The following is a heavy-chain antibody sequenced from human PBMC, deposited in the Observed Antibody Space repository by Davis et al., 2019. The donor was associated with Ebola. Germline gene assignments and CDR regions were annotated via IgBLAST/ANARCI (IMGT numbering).Heavy chain of an antibody. Sequence: MPSETLSLTCSVSGGSISSYFWSWIRQTPGKGLEWIGYIYYSGSANYNPSLKSRVTISVDTSKNQFSLKLSSVTAADTAVYYCARLPYSYGYGYYYYGMDVWGQGTTVTVSS. CDR1: GGSISSYF. J-gene: IGHJ6*02. CDR2: IYYSGSA. V-gene: IGHV4-59*12. D-gene: IGHD5-18*01. CDR3: ARLPYSYGYGYYYYGMDV.